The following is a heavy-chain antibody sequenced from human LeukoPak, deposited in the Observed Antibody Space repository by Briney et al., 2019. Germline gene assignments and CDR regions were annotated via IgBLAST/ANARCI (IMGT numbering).Heavy chain of an antibody. CDR3: ARGGDYSGWFDP. CDR1: GFPFSTYA. CDR2: ISTSSSTI. V-gene: IGHV3-48*01. Sequence: GGSLRLSCAASGFPFSTYAMSWVRQAPGKGLEWVSYISTSSSTIYYADSVKGRFTISRDNAKNSLYLQMNYLRAEDTAAYYCARGGDYSGWFDPWGRGTLVTVSS. D-gene: IGHD1-26*01. J-gene: IGHJ5*02.